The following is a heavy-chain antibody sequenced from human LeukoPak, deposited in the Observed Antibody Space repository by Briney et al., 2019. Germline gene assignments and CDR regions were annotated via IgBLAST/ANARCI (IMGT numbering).Heavy chain of an antibody. CDR1: GYTFTGYY. J-gene: IGHJ4*02. V-gene: IGHV1-2*06. CDR2: INPNSGGT. CDR3: ARDYYDSSGYYLTYYFDY. D-gene: IGHD3-22*01. Sequence: ASVTVSCKASGYTFTGYYMHWVRQAPGQGLEWMGRINPNSGGTNYAQKFQGRVTMTRDTSISTAYMELSRLRSDDTAVYYCARDYYDSSGYYLTYYFDYWGQGTLVTVSS.